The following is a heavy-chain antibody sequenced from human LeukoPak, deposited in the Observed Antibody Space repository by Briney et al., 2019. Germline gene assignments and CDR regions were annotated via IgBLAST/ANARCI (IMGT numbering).Heavy chain of an antibody. CDR1: GDSIISDTYY. D-gene: IGHD2-15*01. CDR3: ARKTRYCSTGRCNWDA. J-gene: IGHJ5*02. Sequence: PSETLSLTCIVSGDSIISDTYYWGWIRQPPGKGLEWIGSNYRGGTSYSPSLESRVSISEDSPTKQYSLRLTSVTATDTAVYFCARKTRYCSTGRCNWDAWGQGILVTASS. CDR2: NYRGGT. V-gene: IGHV4-39*01.